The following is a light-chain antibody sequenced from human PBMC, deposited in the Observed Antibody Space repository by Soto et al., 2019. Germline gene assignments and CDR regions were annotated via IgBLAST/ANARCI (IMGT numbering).Light chain of an antibody. CDR3: QQVKSYPIT. J-gene: IGKJ5*01. CDR2: DVS. Sequence: AIQLTPSPSSLSASVGDRVTISCRASQAVRGALAWYQQKPGTVPKVLIYDVSVLERGVPTRFSGSGSGTDLTLTITRLQPVDFATYYCQQVKSYPITFGQGTRLEIK. V-gene: IGKV1-13*02. CDR1: QAVRGA.